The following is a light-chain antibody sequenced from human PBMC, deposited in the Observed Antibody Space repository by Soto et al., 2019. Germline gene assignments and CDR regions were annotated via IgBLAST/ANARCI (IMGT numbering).Light chain of an antibody. CDR2: DAS. CDR1: QSISSW. Sequence: DIQMTQSPSTLSAPVEDKFTITCRASQSISSWLAWYQQKPGKAPKLLIYDASSLESGVPSRFSGSGSGTEFTLTISSLQPDDFATYYCQQYNSYSGTFGQGTKVEIK. CDR3: QQYNSYSGT. J-gene: IGKJ1*01. V-gene: IGKV1-5*01.